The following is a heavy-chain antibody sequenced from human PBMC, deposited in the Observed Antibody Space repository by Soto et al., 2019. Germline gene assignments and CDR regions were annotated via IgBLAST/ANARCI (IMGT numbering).Heavy chain of an antibody. V-gene: IGHV3-66*01. D-gene: IGHD1-26*01. CDR1: GFTVSDNF. CDR3: ARGTWEGFDI. CDR2: IYVVGTT. J-gene: IGHJ3*02. Sequence: EVQLVESGGNSVQPGGSLRLSCAASGFTVSDNFMSWVRQAPGKGLEWVSVIYVVGTTFHADSVKGRFIMSRDNYKNTLHLQMNSLRVDDTAIYYCARGTWEGFDIWGQGTMVTVSS.